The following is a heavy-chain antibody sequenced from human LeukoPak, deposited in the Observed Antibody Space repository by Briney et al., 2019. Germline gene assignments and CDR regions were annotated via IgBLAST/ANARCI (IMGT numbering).Heavy chain of an antibody. D-gene: IGHD2-8*02. Sequence: SWVRQAPGKGLEWIGYIYYSGSTYYNPSLKSRVTISVDTSKSQFSLKLNSVTAADTAVYYCARTGGTIDYWGQGTLVTVSS. CDR2: IYYSGST. V-gene: IGHV4-30-4*08. CDR3: ARTGGTIDY. J-gene: IGHJ4*02.